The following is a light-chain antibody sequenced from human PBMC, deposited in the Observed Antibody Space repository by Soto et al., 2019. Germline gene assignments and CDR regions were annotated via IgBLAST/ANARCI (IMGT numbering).Light chain of an antibody. V-gene: IGKV1-39*01. Sequence: DIQMTQSPSSLSASVGDRVTITCRASQSIGGYLNWYQQKPGQAPKLLIYAASSLHSGVPSRFSGSGSGTDFTLTISSLQPEDFETYSCQQTYGTPLTFGGGTKVEIK. CDR1: QSIGGY. J-gene: IGKJ4*01. CDR2: AAS. CDR3: QQTYGTPLT.